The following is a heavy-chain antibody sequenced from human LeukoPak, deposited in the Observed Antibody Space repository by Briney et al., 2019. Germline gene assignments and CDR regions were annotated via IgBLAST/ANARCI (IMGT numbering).Heavy chain of an antibody. Sequence: SVKVSCKASGGTFSSYAISWVRQAPGQGLEWMGGIIPIFGTANYAQKFQGRVTITADKSTSTAYMELSSLRSEDTAVYYCARLLNYYDSSGLDAFDIWGQGTMVTVSS. CDR1: GGTFSSYA. V-gene: IGHV1-69*06. CDR2: IIPIFGTA. J-gene: IGHJ3*02. CDR3: ARLLNYYDSSGLDAFDI. D-gene: IGHD3-22*01.